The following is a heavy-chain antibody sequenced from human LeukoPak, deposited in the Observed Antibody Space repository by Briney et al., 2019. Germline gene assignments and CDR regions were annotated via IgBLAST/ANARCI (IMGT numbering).Heavy chain of an antibody. D-gene: IGHD2-2*01. CDR2: INPNSGGT. CDR1: GYTFTGYY. CDR3: AREVVVPAAMPESFYYYGMDV. V-gene: IGHV1-2*02. Sequence: GASVKVSCKASGYTFTGYYKHWVRQAPGQGLEWMGWINPNSGGTNYAQKFQGRVTMTRDTSISTAYMELSRLRSDDTAVYYCAREVVVPAAMPESFYYYGMDVWGQGTTVTVSS. J-gene: IGHJ6*02.